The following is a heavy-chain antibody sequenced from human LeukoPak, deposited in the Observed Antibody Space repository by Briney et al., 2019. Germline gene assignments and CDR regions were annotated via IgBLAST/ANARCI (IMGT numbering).Heavy chain of an antibody. Sequence: GGSLRLSCAASGFTFSTFAMSWVRQAPGKGLGWGSAINDNGGSTYYADSVKGRFTISRDNSKNTLFLQMNSLRAGDTAVYFCTRACSDGRCYLVAFDIWGHGTMVTVSS. CDR2: INDNGGST. J-gene: IGHJ3*02. D-gene: IGHD2-15*01. V-gene: IGHV3-23*01. CDR1: GFTFSTFA. CDR3: TRACSDGRCYLVAFDI.